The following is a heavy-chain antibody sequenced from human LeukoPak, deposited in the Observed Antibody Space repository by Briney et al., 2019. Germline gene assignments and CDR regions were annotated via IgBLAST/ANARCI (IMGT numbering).Heavy chain of an antibody. CDR3: ARGNIVVVPPASVLDP. CDR2: INPNSGDT. Sequence: ASVKVSCKASRYTFTGYYMHWVRQSPGQGLEWMGWINPNSGDTNYAQKFQGRVTMTRDTSISTANMELNRLRSDDTAVYYCARGNIVVVPPASVLDPWGQGTLVTVSS. CDR1: RYTFTGYY. J-gene: IGHJ5*02. D-gene: IGHD2-2*01. V-gene: IGHV1-2*02.